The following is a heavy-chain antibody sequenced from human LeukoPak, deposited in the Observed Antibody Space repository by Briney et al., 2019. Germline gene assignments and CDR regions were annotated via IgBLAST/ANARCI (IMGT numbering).Heavy chain of an antibody. CDR2: ISGSGGST. CDR1: GFTFSSYA. J-gene: IGHJ4*02. D-gene: IGHD3-22*01. CDR3: AKELRDDSSGYYYPFDY. V-gene: IGHV3-23*01. Sequence: GGSLRLSCAASGFTFSSYAMSWVRQAPGKGLEWVSAISGSGGSTYYADSVKGRFTISRDNSKNTLYLQMNSLRAEDTAVYYCAKELRDDSSGYYYPFDYWGQGTLVIVSS.